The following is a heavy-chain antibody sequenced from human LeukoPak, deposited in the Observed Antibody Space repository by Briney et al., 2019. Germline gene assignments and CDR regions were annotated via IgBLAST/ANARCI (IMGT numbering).Heavy chain of an antibody. CDR3: AKDVESTINYFDY. D-gene: IGHD5-12*01. CDR1: GFTFSSYA. V-gene: IGHV3-23*01. J-gene: IGHJ4*02. CDR2: ISATGGST. Sequence: GGSLRLSCAASGFTFSSYAMSWVRQAPGKGLEWVSSISATGGSTYYADSVKGRSTISRDNSKNSLYLQMNSLRAEDTALYYCAKDVESTINYFDYWGQGTLVTVSS.